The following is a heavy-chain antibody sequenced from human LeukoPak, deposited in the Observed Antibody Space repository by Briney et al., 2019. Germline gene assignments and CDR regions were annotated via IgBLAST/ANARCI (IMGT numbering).Heavy chain of an antibody. CDR3: ASRLLWFGELPRY. D-gene: IGHD3-10*01. Sequence: KTSETLSLTCTVSGGSIRSYYWSWIRQPPGKGLEWIGYIYYSGSTNYNPSLKSRVTISVDTSKNQFSLKLRSVTAADTAVYYCASRLLWFGELPRYWGQGTLVTVSS. CDR1: GGSIRSYY. CDR2: IYYSGST. J-gene: IGHJ4*02. V-gene: IGHV4-59*12.